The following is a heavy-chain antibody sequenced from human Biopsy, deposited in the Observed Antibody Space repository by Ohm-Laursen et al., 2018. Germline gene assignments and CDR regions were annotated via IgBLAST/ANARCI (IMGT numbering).Heavy chain of an antibody. CDR3: AKDRYNYTPIGGFSMDV. J-gene: IGHJ6*02. D-gene: IGHD5-18*01. Sequence: SLRLSCAASGFTFSSYVMSWVRQAPGKGLEWVSTISGSGSTTYYADSVKGRFTISRDNSRDTLYLQMSSLRAEDTAVYYCAKDRYNYTPIGGFSMDVWGQGTTVTVSS. CDR1: GFTFSSYV. CDR2: ISGSGSTT. V-gene: IGHV3-23*01.